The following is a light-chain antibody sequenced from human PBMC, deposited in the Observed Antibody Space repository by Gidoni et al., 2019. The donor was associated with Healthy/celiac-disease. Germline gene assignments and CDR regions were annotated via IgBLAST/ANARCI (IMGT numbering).Light chain of an antibody. CDR2: AAS. J-gene: IGKJ4*01. CDR3: QQYYSYPLT. Sequence: AIRMTQSPSSFSASTGDRVTITCRASQGISSYLAGYQQKPGQAPKLLIYAASTLQSGVPSRFSGSGSGTDFTLTISCLQSEDFATYYCQQYYSYPLTVGGGTKVEIK. CDR1: QGISSY. V-gene: IGKV1-8*01.